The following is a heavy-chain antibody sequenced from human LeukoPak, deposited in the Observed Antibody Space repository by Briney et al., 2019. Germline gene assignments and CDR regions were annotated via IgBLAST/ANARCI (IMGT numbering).Heavy chain of an antibody. CDR2: INPSGGST. CDR1: GYTFTSYY. V-gene: IGHV1-46*01. CDR3: ARDLNWNDAFDI. Sequence: ASVKVSCKASGYTFTSYYMHWVRQAPGQGLEWMGIINPSGGSTSYAQKFQGRVTMTRDMSTSTVYMDLSSLRSEDTAVYYCARDLNWNDAFDIWGQGTMVTVSS. D-gene: IGHD1-20*01. J-gene: IGHJ3*02.